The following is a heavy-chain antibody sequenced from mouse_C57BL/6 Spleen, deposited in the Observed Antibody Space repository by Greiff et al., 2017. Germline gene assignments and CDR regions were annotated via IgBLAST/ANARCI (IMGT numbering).Heavy chain of an antibody. CDR3: ARASYYGSSDWYYEV. J-gene: IGHJ1*03. V-gene: IGHV1-69*01. CDR1: GYTFTSYW. CDR2: IDPSDSYT. D-gene: IGHD1-1*01. Sequence: QVQLKQPGAELVMPGASVKLSCKASGYTFTSYWMHWVKQRPGQGLEWIGEIDPSDSYTNYNQKFKGKSTLTVDKSSSTAYMQLSSLPSEDSAVYYCARASYYGSSDWYYEVWGTGTTVTVSS.